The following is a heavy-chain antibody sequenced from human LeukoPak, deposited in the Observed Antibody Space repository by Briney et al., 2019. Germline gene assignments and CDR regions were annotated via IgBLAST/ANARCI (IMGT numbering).Heavy chain of an antibody. CDR3: ARGTGSSWYSWFDP. Sequence: ASVKVSCKASGYTFTGYYMHWVRQAPGQGLEWMGWINPNSGGTNYAQKFQGRVTMTRDTSISTAYMELSRLRSDDTAVYYCARGTGSSWYSWFDPWGQGTLVTVSS. CDR2: INPNSGGT. V-gene: IGHV1-2*02. J-gene: IGHJ5*02. CDR1: GYTFTGYY. D-gene: IGHD6-13*01.